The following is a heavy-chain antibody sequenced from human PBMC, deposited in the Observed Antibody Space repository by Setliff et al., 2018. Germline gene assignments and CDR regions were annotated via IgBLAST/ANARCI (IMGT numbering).Heavy chain of an antibody. V-gene: IGHV3-21*01. CDR1: GFTFSSYS. Sequence: GGSLRLSCAASGFTFSSYSMNWVRQAPGKGLEWVSSISSSSSYIYYADSVKGRFTISRDNAKNSLYLQMNSLRAEDTAVYYCAKGRVGATIGGSFDYWGQGTLVTVSS. J-gene: IGHJ4*02. CDR2: ISSSSSYI. D-gene: IGHD1-26*01. CDR3: AKGRVGATIGGSFDY.